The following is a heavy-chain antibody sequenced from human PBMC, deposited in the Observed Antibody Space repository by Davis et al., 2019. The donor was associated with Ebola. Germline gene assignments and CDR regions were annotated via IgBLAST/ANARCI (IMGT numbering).Heavy chain of an antibody. J-gene: IGHJ4*02. CDR3: THTKFDY. CDR2: IKSKTDGGTT. Sequence: GESLKISCAASGFTFSNAWMSWVRQAPGKGLEWVGRIKSKTDGGTTDYAAPAKGRFTISRDDSKNTLYLQMNSLKTEDTAVYYCTHTKFDYWGQGTLVTVSS. V-gene: IGHV3-15*01. CDR1: GFTFSNAW.